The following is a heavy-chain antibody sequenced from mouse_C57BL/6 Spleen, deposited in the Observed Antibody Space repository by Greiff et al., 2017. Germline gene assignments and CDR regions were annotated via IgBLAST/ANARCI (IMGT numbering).Heavy chain of an antibody. V-gene: IGHV1-39*01. D-gene: IGHD3-2*02. Sequence: QLVESGPELVKPGASVKISCKASGYSFTDYNMNWVKQSNGKSLEWIGVINPNYGTTSYNQKFKGKATLTVDHSSSTAYMQLNSLTSEDSAVYYCARSVDSSGYDAMDYWGQGTSVTVSS. J-gene: IGHJ4*01. CDR1: GYSFTDYN. CDR3: ARSVDSSGYDAMDY. CDR2: INPNYGTT.